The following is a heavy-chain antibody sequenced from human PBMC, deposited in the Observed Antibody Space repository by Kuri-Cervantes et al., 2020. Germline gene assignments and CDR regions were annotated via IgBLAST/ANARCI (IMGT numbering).Heavy chain of an antibody. CDR1: GFTFSDYY. Sequence: GESLKISCAAPGFTFSDYYMSWIRQAPGKGLEWVSYISSSGSTIYYADSVKGRFTISRDNAKNSLYLQMNSLRAEDTAVYYCARRTVPLFPSSGWYYFDYWGQGTLVTVSS. CDR3: ARRTVPLFPSSGWYYFDY. CDR2: ISSSGSTI. J-gene: IGHJ4*02. V-gene: IGHV3-11*01. D-gene: IGHD6-19*01.